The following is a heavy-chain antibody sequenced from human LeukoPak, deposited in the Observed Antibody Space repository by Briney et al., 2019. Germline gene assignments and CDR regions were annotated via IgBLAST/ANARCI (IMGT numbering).Heavy chain of an antibody. CDR1: GFIFSNYA. CDR3: AKDTDYGDYGRIYFFDY. CDR2: LSGSGGST. Sequence: GGSLRLSCATSGFIFSNYAMNWVRQSPGKGLEWVSGLSGSGGSTYYADSVRGRFTISRDNSKNTLYLQMNSLRAEDTAVYYCAKDTDYGDYGRIYFFDYWGQGTLVTVSS. D-gene: IGHD4-17*01. V-gene: IGHV3-23*01. J-gene: IGHJ4*02.